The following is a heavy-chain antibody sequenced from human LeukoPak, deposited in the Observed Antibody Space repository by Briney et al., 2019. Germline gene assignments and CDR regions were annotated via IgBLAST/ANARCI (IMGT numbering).Heavy chain of an antibody. V-gene: IGHV4-4*02. CDR1: GGSISSSNW. D-gene: IGHD4-17*01. CDR2: IYHSGST. Sequence: SGTLSLTCAVSGGSISSSNWWSWVRQPPGKGLEWIGEIYHSGSTNYNPSLKSRVTISVDTSKNQFSLKLSSVTAADTAVYYCARLGSSPYGDYGVDYWGQGTLVTVSS. J-gene: IGHJ4*02. CDR3: ARLGSSPYGDYGVDY.